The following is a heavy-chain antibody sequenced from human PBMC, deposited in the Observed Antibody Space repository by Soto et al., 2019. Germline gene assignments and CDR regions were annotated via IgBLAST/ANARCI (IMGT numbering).Heavy chain of an antibody. CDR2: INHSGST. V-gene: IGHV4-34*01. CDR3: ARGDIVVVPAAEPFDY. CDR1: GGSFSGYY. D-gene: IGHD2-2*01. J-gene: IGHJ4*02. Sequence: QVQLQQWGAGLLKPSETLSLTCAVYGGSFSGYYWSWIRQPPGKGLEWIGEINHSGSTNYNPALKSRVTISXDTPKXXFSLKLSSVTAADTAVYYCARGDIVVVPAAEPFDYWGQGTLVTVSS.